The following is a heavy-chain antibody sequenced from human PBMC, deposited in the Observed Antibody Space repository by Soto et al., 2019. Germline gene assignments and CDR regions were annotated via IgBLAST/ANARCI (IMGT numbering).Heavy chain of an antibody. Sequence: GASVKVSSKASGFTLTGYGLSWVRQAPGQGLEWMGWINGYTGNTTYAQKFQGRVTMTTDTSRDQVSLQLNSVTPEDTAIYFCAGCRGIGGNSYGMDFWGQRRTGT. V-gene: IGHV1-18*01. CDR3: AGCRGIGGNSYGMDF. J-gene: IGHJ6*02. CDR2: INGYTGNT. D-gene: IGHD2-15*01. CDR1: GFTLTGYG.